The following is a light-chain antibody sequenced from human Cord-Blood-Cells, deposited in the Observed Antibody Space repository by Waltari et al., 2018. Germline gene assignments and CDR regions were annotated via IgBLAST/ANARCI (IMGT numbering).Light chain of an antibody. CDR1: SSGVGSYNL. V-gene: IGLV2-23*01. J-gene: IGLJ3*02. CDR3: CSYAGSSTWV. CDR2: EGS. Sequence: QSALTQPASVSGSPGLSITISCTGTSSGVGSYNLVSWYQQHPGKAPKLIIYEGSKRPSGVSNRFSGSKSGNTTSLTISGLQAEDEADYYCCSYAGSSTWVFGGGTKLSVL.